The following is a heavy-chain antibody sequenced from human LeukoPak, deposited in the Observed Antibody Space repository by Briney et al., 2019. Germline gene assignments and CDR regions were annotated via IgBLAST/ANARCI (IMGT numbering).Heavy chain of an antibody. CDR2: INPSGGST. V-gene: IGHV1-46*01. CDR3: ARTEVSSSWYLSAIAGGFDP. D-gene: IGHD6-13*01. CDR1: GYTFTGYY. J-gene: IGHJ5*02. Sequence: ASVKVSCKASGYTFTGYYMHWVRQAPGQGLEWMGIINPSGGSTSYAQKFQGRVTMTRDTSTSTVYMELSSLRSEDTAVYYCARTEVSSSWYLSAIAGGFDPWGQGTLVTVSS.